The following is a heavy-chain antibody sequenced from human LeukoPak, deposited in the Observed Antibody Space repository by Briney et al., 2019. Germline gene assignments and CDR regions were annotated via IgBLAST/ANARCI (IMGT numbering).Heavy chain of an antibody. J-gene: IGHJ5*02. CDR1: GFTFSSYS. V-gene: IGHV3-21*01. Sequence: GGSLRLSCAASGFTFSSYSMNWVRQAPGKGLEWVSSISSSSSYIYYADSVKGRFTISRDNAKNSLYLQMNSLRAEDAAVYYCVRESTKRTYNWFDPWGQGTLVTVSS. D-gene: IGHD1-1*01. CDR2: ISSSSSYI. CDR3: VRESTKRTYNWFDP.